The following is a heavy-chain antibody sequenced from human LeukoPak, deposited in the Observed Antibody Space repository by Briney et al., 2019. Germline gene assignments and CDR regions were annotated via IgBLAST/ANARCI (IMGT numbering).Heavy chain of an antibody. CDR1: GFTFSNAW. D-gene: IGHD3-22*01. V-gene: IGHV3-15*01. CDR3: TTVRSPFYYDSGAYYYPKLDYYYYYMDV. J-gene: IGHJ6*03. CDR2: IKSKTDGGAT. Sequence: GGSLRPSCAASGFTFSNAWMSWVRQGPGKGLEWIGRIKSKTDGGATDYAAPVKGRFTISRDDSKNTLYLQMNSLKTEDTAVYYCTTVRSPFYYDSGAYYYPKLDYYYYYMDVWGKGTTVIVSS.